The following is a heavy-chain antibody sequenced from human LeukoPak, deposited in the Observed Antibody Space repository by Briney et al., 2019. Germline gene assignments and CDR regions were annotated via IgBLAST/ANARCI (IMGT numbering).Heavy chain of an antibody. CDR1: GFSFSNYG. CDR3: AKVTYGSGTYGAFDS. D-gene: IGHD3-10*01. J-gene: IGHJ4*02. Sequence: GGSLRLSCAASGFSFSNYGMHWVRQAPGKGLEWVSTISGSGDYTYYADSVKGRFTISRDNSKNTLYLQMNSLRAEDTAVYYCAKVTYGSGTYGAFDSWGQGTLVTVSS. CDR2: ISGSGDYT. V-gene: IGHV3-23*01.